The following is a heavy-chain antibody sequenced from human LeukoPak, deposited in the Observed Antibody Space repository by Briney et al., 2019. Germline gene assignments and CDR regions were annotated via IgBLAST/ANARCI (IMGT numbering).Heavy chain of an antibody. CDR1: GFPFSSYS. Sequence: GGSLRLSCAASGFPFSSYSMNWVRQAPRKGLEWVSSISSSSSYIYYADSVKGRFTISRDNAKNSLYLQMNSLRAEDTAVYYCARDPRAYYDFWSGYPYPSWCQGTLVTVSS. J-gene: IGHJ5*02. V-gene: IGHV3-21*01. CDR2: ISSSSSYI. D-gene: IGHD3-3*01. CDR3: ARDPRAYYDFWSGYPYPS.